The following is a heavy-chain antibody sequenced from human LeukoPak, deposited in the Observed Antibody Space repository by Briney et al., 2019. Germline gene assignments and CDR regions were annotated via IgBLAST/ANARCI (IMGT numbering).Heavy chain of an antibody. CDR2: ISSSGSTI. Sequence: PGGSLRLSCAASGFTFSDYYVSWVRQAPGKGLEWVSYISSSGSTIYYADSVKGRFTISRDNAKNSLYLQMNSLRAEDTAVYYCASTPYCSSTSCYIEGPFDYWGQGTLVTVSS. J-gene: IGHJ4*02. CDR1: GFTFSDYY. V-gene: IGHV3-11*04. D-gene: IGHD2-2*02. CDR3: ASTPYCSSTSCYIEGPFDY.